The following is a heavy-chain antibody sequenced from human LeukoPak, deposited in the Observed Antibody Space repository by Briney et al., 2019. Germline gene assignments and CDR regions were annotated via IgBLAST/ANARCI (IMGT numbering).Heavy chain of an antibody. CDR1: GASISIYY. D-gene: IGHD6-13*01. CDR2: ICYSGRT. J-gene: IGHJ4*02. CDR3: ARHTDIATLSSLKY. Sequence: PSQTLSLTCTVSGASISIYYWSWVRQTPGKGLEWIGDICYSGRTNYNPSLKSRVPRSVDTSQNQFSLKLSSVTDADTAVYDCARHTDIATLSSLKYWGQGTLVPDSS. V-gene: IGHV4-59*08.